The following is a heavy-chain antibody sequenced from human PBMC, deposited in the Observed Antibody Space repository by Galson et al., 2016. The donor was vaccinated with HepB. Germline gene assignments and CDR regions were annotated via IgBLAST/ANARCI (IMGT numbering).Heavy chain of an antibody. CDR2: LYRDGFT. V-gene: IGHV3-66*01. Sequence: SLRLSCAASGFVVSSTYMAWVRQAPGRGLECVSLLYRDGFTYYADSVKGRVTISRANSKNTFYLQMNSLRADDTAVYYCARDGRQDRGSIFDYWGQGTLVTVSS. J-gene: IGHJ4*02. CDR3: ARDGRQDRGSIFDY. CDR1: GFVVSSTY. D-gene: IGHD6-6*01.